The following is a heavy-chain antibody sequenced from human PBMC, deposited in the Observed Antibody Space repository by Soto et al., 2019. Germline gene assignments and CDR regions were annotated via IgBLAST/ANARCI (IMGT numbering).Heavy chain of an antibody. D-gene: IGHD3-10*01. J-gene: IGHJ6*02. CDR3: VRDPGRYYYYYYGMDV. CDR1: GWSFSGYC. CDR2: INHSGST. Sequence: PSETLSITCAADGWSFSGYCLSWIGQAPGKGLEWIGEINHSGSTNYNPSLKSRVTISVDTSKNQYSLKLSSVTAADTAVYFCVRDPGRYYYYYYGMDVWGQGTTVTGSS. V-gene: IGHV4-34*01.